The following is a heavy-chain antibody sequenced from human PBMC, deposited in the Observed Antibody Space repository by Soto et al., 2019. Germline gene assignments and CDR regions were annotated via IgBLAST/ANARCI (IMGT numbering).Heavy chain of an antibody. CDR1: GYTFTSYG. CDR2: ISVYNGNT. V-gene: IGHV1-18*01. J-gene: IGHJ4*02. CDR3: ARVYDFWGGYSTPFDS. D-gene: IGHD3-3*01. Sequence: ASVKVSFKASGYTFTSYGISWVRQAPGQGLEWMGWISVYNGNTNYAQKLQGRVTMTTDTSTSTAYMELRSLRSDDTAVYYCARVYDFWGGYSTPFDSGGQGPLVTVPS.